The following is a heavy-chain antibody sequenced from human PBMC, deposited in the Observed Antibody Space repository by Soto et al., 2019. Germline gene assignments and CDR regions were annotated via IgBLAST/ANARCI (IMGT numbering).Heavy chain of an antibody. V-gene: IGHV4-59*01. CDR1: GGSISSYY. J-gene: IGHJ3*02. CDR2: IYYSGST. CDR3: ARDPGTGDAFDI. Sequence: SEPLSLPCTVSGGSISSYYWSWIRQPPGKGLEWIGYIYYSGSTNYNPSLKSRVTISVDTSKNQFSLKLSSVTAADTAVYYCARDPGTGDAFDIWGQGTMVTVSS.